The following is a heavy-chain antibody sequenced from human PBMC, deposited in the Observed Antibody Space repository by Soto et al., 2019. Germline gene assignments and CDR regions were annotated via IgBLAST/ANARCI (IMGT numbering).Heavy chain of an antibody. V-gene: IGHV4-31*03. J-gene: IGHJ5*02. Sequence: SETLSLTCTVSGGSISSGGYYWSWIRQHPGKGLEWIGYIYYSGSTYYNPSLKSRVTISVDTSKNQFSLKLSSVTAADTAVYYCARVLVAPGGFDPWGQGTLVTVSS. CDR1: GGSISSGGYY. CDR2: IYYSGST. CDR3: ARVLVAPGGFDP. D-gene: IGHD5-12*01.